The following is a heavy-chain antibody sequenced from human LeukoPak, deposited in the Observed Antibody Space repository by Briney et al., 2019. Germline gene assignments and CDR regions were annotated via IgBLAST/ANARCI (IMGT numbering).Heavy chain of an antibody. V-gene: IGHV4-61*02. CDR3: ARTNGYPNYYFDY. D-gene: IGHD1-1*01. CDR1: GGSISSGSYY. J-gene: IGHJ4*02. CDR2: IYTSGST. Sequence: PSQTLSLTCTVSGGSISSGSYYWSWIRQPAEKGLEWIGRIYTSGSTNYNPSLKSRVTISVDTSKNQFSLKLSSVTAADTAVYYCARTNGYPNYYFDYWGQGTLVTVSS.